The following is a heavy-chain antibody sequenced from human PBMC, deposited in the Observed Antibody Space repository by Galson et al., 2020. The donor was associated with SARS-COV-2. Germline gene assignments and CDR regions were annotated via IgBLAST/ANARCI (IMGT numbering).Heavy chain of an antibody. J-gene: IGHJ4*02. CDR3: ARGRDYIWGK. CDR2: IYHSGST. Sequence: SETLSLTGAVSGGSISSNDWWSWVRQPPGQGLEWRGEIYHSGSTNYNPSLKSRVTISIDTSKNQFSLEVSSVTAADTAVYYCARGRDYIWGKWGQGTLVTVSS. CDR1: GGSISSNDW. V-gene: IGHV4-4*02. D-gene: IGHD3-16*01.